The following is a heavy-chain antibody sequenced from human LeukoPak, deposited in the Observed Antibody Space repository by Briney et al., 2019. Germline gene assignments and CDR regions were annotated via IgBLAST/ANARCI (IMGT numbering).Heavy chain of an antibody. J-gene: IGHJ4*02. CDR3: ARGPTSGWYFH. V-gene: IGHV3-30-3*01. D-gene: IGHD6-19*01. CDR2: ISYDGSNK. Sequence: GGSLRLSCAASGFTSSSYAMHWVRQAPGKGLEWVAVISYDGSNKYYADSVKGRFTISRDNSKNTLYLQMNSLRAEDTAVYYCARGPTSGWYFHWGQGTLVTVSS. CDR1: GFTSSSYA.